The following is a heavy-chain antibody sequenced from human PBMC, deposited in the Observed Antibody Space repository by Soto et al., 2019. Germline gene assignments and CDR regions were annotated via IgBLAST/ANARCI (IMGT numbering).Heavy chain of an antibody. CDR3: TASRSYDSSDYSGFHYGMDI. J-gene: IGHJ6*02. Sequence: EVQLVESGGGLVQPGRSLRLSCAASGFTFDDYAMHWVRQVPGKGLQWVSGLSWNGVTIGYAASVKGRFTISRDNAKKYVYLQTNGMRPDDATLYYNTASRSYDSSDYSGFHYGMDIGGLGTTVTVS. CDR2: LSWNGVTI. CDR1: GFTFDDYA. D-gene: IGHD3-22*01. V-gene: IGHV3-9*01.